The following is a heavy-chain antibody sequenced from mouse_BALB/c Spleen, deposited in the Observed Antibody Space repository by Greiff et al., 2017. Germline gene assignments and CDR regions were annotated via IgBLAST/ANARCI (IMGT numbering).Heavy chain of an antibody. Sequence: EVHLVESGGGLVKPGGSLKLSCAASGFTFSSYAMSWVRQTPEKRLEWVASISSGGSTYYPDSVKGRFTISRDNARNILYLQMSSLRSEDTAMYYCANYRYDVGAMDYWGQGTSVTVSS. V-gene: IGHV5-6-5*01. D-gene: IGHD2-14*01. CDR3: ANYRYDVGAMDY. CDR2: ISSGGST. CDR1: GFTFSSYA. J-gene: IGHJ4*01.